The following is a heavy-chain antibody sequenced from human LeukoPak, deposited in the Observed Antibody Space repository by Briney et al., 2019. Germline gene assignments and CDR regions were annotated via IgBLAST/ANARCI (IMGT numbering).Heavy chain of an antibody. D-gene: IGHD3-9*01. V-gene: IGHV3-48*03. CDR3: ARDFYQGGRYFEG. CDR1: GFTFSSYE. CDR2: ISSSGSTI. Sequence: GGSLRLSCAASGFTFSSYEMNWVRQAPGKGLEWVSYISSSGSTIYYADSVKGRFTISRDNAKNSLYLQMNSLRAEDTAVYYCARDFYQGGRYFEGWGQGTLVTVSS. J-gene: IGHJ4*02.